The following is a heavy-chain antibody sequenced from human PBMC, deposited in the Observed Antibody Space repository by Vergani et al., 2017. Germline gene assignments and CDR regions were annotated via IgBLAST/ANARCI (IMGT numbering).Heavy chain of an antibody. CDR2: ISWNSGST. Sequence: VQLVKSGGGVVQPGGSLRLSCAASGFTFDDYAMHWVRQAPGKGLEWVSGISWNSGSTGYADSVNGRFTISRDNAKNSLYLQMNSLRAEDTALYYCAKDISLRTNDYYYYGMDVWGQGTTVTVSS. D-gene: IGHD2-8*01. J-gene: IGHJ6*02. V-gene: IGHV3-9*01. CDR1: GFTFDDYA. CDR3: AKDISLRTNDYYYYGMDV.